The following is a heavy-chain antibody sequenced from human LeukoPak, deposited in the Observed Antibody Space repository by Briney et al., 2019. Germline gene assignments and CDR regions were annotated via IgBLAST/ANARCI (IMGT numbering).Heavy chain of an antibody. CDR1: GYTFTGYY. Sequence: ASVKVSCKASGYTFTGYYMHWVRQAPGQGLEWMGWINPNSGGTNYAQKFQGWVTMTRDTSISTAYMELSRLRSDDTAVYYCARDRAMSYCSGGSCYPGAFDIWGQGTMVTVSS. D-gene: IGHD2-15*01. CDR3: ARDRAMSYCSGGSCYPGAFDI. J-gene: IGHJ3*02. CDR2: INPNSGGT. V-gene: IGHV1-2*04.